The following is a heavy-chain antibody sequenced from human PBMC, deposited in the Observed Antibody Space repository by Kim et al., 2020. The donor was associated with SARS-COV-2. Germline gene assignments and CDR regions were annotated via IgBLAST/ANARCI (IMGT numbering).Heavy chain of an antibody. CDR2: INHSGST. V-gene: IGHV4-34*01. D-gene: IGHD3-10*01. Sequence: SETLSVTCAVYGGSFSGYYWSWIRQPPGKGLEWIGEINHSGSTNYNPSLKSRVTISVDTSKNQFSLKLSSVTAADTAVYYCARCPMVRGVRRATTDYWGQGTLVTVSS. J-gene: IGHJ4*02. CDR3: ARCPMVRGVRRATTDY. CDR1: GGSFSGYY.